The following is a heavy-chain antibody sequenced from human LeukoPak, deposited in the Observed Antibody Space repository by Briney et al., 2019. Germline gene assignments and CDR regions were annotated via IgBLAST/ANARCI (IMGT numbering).Heavy chain of an antibody. CDR2: INHSGST. J-gene: IGHJ2*01. Sequence: SETLSLTCTVSGGSISSSSYYWGWIRQPPGKGLEWIGEINHSGSTNYNPSLKSRVTISVDTSKNQFSLKLSSVTAADTAVYYCARQRIQLWPHWYFDLWGRGTLVTVSS. CDR1: GGSISSSSYY. CDR3: ARQRIQLWPHWYFDL. V-gene: IGHV4-39*01. D-gene: IGHD5-18*01.